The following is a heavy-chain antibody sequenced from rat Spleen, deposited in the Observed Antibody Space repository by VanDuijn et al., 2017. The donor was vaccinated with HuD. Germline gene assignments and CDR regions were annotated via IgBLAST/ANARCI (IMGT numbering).Heavy chain of an antibody. CDR1: GFTFSSYV. D-gene: IGHD1-12*02. CDR2: IIYDGSNT. CDR3: ARRWDFDY. Sequence: EVQLVESGGGLVQPGSSLKVSCVASGFTFSSYVMHWFRQAPKKGLEWVATIIYDGSNTYYRDSVRGRFTISRDDAKSTLSLQMDSLRSEDTATYYCARRWDFDYWGQGVMVTVSS. V-gene: IGHV5-7*01. J-gene: IGHJ2*01.